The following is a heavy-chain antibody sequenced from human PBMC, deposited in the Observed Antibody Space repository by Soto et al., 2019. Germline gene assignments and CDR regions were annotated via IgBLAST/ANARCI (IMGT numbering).Heavy chain of an antibody. Sequence: EVQMLESGGGLGHPWGSLTLSCASSGFTFSSYAVSWVRQAPGKGLEWVSTISGSGGRAFYADSVKGRFTISRDNSKNTLFLQMNSLRAEDTAIYYCAKALWFGELLEAFDVWGQGTMVTVSS. CDR2: ISGSGGRA. CDR3: AKALWFGELLEAFDV. V-gene: IGHV3-23*01. CDR1: GFTFSSYA. D-gene: IGHD3-10*01. J-gene: IGHJ3*01.